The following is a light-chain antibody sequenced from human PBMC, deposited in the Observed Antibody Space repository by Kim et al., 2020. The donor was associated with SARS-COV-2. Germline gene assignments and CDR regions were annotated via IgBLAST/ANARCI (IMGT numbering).Light chain of an antibody. CDR1: SLRNYY. CDR2: GRN. Sequence: SSELTQDPAVSVALGQTVRITCQGDSLRNYYASWYQQKPRQAPVVVIYGRNDRPSGIPDRFSGSNSGNTASLTITGAQAEDEANYYCNSRDSSGNHLVFS. CDR3: NSRDSSGNHLV. V-gene: IGLV3-19*01. J-gene: IGLJ3*02.